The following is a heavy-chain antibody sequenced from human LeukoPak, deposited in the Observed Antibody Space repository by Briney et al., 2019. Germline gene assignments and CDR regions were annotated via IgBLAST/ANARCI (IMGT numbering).Heavy chain of an antibody. J-gene: IGHJ1*01. Sequence: LSLTCTVSGGSISSYYWSWIRQPPGKGLEWVANVQHIGGETYYVDSVKGRFTISRDNAKNSVYLQMNSLGADDTAVYYCATYSILNAREFRYWGQGTLVTVTS. CDR3: ATYSILNAREFRY. CDR1: GGSISSYY. CDR2: VQHIGGET. D-gene: IGHD4-11*01. V-gene: IGHV3-7*01.